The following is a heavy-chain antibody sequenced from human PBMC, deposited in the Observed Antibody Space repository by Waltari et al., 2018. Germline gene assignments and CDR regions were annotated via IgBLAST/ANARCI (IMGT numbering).Heavy chain of an antibody. V-gene: IGHV3-30*14. CDR3: ARALAAAGSTLYYGMDV. J-gene: IGHJ6*02. D-gene: IGHD6-13*01. Sequence: QVQLVESGGGVVQPGRSLRLSCAASGFTFSSYAMHWVRQASGKGLEWVAVISYDGSNKYYADSVKGRFTISRDNSKNTLYLQMNSLRAEDTAVYYCARALAAAGSTLYYGMDVWGQGTTVTVSS. CDR1: GFTFSSYA. CDR2: ISYDGSNK.